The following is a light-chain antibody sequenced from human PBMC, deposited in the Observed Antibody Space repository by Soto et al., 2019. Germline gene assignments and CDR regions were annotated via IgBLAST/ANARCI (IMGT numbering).Light chain of an antibody. Sequence: DIQMTQSPSTLSASVGDRVTITCGASQSLSSWLAWYQQKPGKAPKLLIYGASSLESGVPSRFSGSGSGTEFTLTISSLQPDDFATYYCQQYNGYSTFGQGTKVDIK. CDR2: GAS. V-gene: IGKV1-5*01. J-gene: IGKJ1*01. CDR1: QSLSSW. CDR3: QQYNGYST.